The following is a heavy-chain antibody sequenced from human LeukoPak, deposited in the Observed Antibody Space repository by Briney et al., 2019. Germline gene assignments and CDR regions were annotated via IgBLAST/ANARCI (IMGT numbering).Heavy chain of an antibody. J-gene: IGHJ4*02. CDR1: GFTFSSYW. CDR2: INSDDSST. CDR3: ARGYYGSGSYYTLDY. Sequence: GESLKISCAASGFTFSSYWMHWVRQAPGKGLVWVSRINSDDSSTTYADSVKGRFTTSRDNAKNTLYLQMNSLRAEDTAVYYCARGYYGSGSYYTLDYWGQGTLVTVSS. V-gene: IGHV3-74*01. D-gene: IGHD3-10*01.